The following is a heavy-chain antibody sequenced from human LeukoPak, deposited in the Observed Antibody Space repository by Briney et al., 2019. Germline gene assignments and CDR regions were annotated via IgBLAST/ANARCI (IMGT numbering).Heavy chain of an antibody. CDR1: GASVSGSNYY. J-gene: IGHJ4*02. CDR3: ASRRGSELGIFDY. V-gene: IGHV4-39*07. Sequence: PSETLSLTCAVSGASVSGSNYYWGWIRQPPGKGLEWIGNIYSSGSTNYNPSLKSRVTISVDTSKNQFSLKLSSVTAADTAVYYCASRRGSELGIFDYWGQGTLVTVSS. CDR2: IYSSGST. D-gene: IGHD3-10*01.